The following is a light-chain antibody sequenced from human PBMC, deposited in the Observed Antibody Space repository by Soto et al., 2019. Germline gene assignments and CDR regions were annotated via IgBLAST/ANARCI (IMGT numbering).Light chain of an antibody. J-gene: IGKJ4*01. CDR3: QHYYTTPLT. Sequence: DIVMTQSPDSLAVSLGERATIHCKSSQSVLYSAKNKNFLTWYQQKPGQPPKLLIYWASTRESGVPDRFSGSGSGTDFTLTISSLQAEDVAVYYCQHYYTTPLTFGGGTKVDIK. V-gene: IGKV4-1*01. CDR1: QSVLYSAKNKNF. CDR2: WAS.